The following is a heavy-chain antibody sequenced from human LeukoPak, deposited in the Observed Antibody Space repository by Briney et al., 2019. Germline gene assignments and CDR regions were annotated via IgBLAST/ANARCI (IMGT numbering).Heavy chain of an antibody. CDR3: ARVSGGYDDY. CDR1: GGSISTYY. Sequence: SETLSLTCTVSGGSISTYYWSWIRQPSGKGLEWIGYIYYSGSTNYNPSLRSRVTISVDTSKNQFSLKVNFVTAADTAVYYCARVSGGYDDYWGQGALVTVSS. V-gene: IGHV4-59*01. D-gene: IGHD5-12*01. CDR2: IYYSGST. J-gene: IGHJ4*02.